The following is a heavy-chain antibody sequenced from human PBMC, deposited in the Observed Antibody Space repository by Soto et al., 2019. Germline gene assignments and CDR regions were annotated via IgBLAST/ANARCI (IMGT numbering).Heavy chain of an antibody. V-gene: IGHV4-30-2*01. D-gene: IGHD1-20*01. CDR2: IYHSGST. CDR1: GGSISSGGYS. J-gene: IGHJ4*02. CDR3: ASPYNWKPGTFDY. Sequence: SETLSLTCAVSGGSISSGGYSWSWIRQPPGKGLEWIGYIYHSGSTYYNPSLKSRVTISVDRSKNQFSLKLSSVTAADTAVYYCASPYNWKPGTFDYWGQGTPVPVYS.